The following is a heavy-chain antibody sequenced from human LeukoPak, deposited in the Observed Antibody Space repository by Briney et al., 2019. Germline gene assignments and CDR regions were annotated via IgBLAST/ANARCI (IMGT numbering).Heavy chain of an antibody. Sequence: GGSLRLSCAASGFTFSSYSMTWVRQAPGKGLEWVSYISSSSSTIYYADSVKGRFTISRDNAKNSLYLQMNSLRAEDTAVYYCARVPSLLTVDYWGQGTLVTVSS. J-gene: IGHJ4*02. V-gene: IGHV3-48*01. CDR2: ISSSSSTI. CDR1: GFTFSSYS. CDR3: ARVPSLLTVDY. D-gene: IGHD4/OR15-4a*01.